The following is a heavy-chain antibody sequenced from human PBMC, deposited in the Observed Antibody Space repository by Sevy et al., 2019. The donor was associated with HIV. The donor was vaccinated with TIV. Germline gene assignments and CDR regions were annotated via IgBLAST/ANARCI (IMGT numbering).Heavy chain of an antibody. J-gene: IGHJ4*02. CDR3: ARAGYYDSSGYYYYFDY. D-gene: IGHD3-22*01. Sequence: GGSLRLSCAASGFTFSSYGMHWVRQAPGKGLEWVAAIWYDGSNKYYADSVKGRFTISRDNSKNTLYLQMNSLRAEDTAVYYCARAGYYDSSGYYYYFDYWGQGTLVTVSS. CDR2: IWYDGSNK. CDR1: GFTFSSYG. V-gene: IGHV3-33*01.